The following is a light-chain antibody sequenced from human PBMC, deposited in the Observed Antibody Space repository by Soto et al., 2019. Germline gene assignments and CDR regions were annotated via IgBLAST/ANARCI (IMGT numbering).Light chain of an antibody. CDR2: AAS. J-gene: IGKJ1*01. CDR1: QSISSY. Sequence: DIQMTQSPSSLSASVGDRVTVTCRASQSISSYLNWYQQKPAKAPKLLIYAASSLQSGVPSRFSGSGSGTDFPLTISSLQPEDFATYYCQQSYSTPRTFGQATKVDIK. CDR3: QQSYSTPRT. V-gene: IGKV1-39*01.